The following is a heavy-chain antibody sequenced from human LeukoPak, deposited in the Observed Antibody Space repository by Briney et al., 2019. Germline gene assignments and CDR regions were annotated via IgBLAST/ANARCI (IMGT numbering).Heavy chain of an antibody. CDR2: IIPILGIA. J-gene: IGHJ4*02. CDR3: ATGGEHVENGEVDY. V-gene: IGHV1-69*04. CDR1: GGTFSSYA. D-gene: IGHD1/OR15-1a*01. Sequence: SVKVSCKASGGTFSSYAISWVRQAPGQGLEWMGRIIPILGIANYAQKFQGRVTITADKSTSTAYMELSSLRSEDTAVYYCATGGEHVENGEVDYWGQGTLVTVSS.